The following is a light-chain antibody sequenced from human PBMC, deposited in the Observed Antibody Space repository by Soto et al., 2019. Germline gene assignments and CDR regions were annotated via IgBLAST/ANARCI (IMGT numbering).Light chain of an antibody. CDR3: EQYNHYST. CDR2: YAS. J-gene: IGKJ2*01. V-gene: IGKV1-5*01. CDR1: QSISRW. Sequence: DIQMTQSPSTLSASVGDRVTITCRASQSISRWVAWYQQKPGKAPKLLIYYASSLEPGVPSRFSGIGSGTEFTLTIISLQPDDFATYYCEQYNHYSTFGQGTKREIK.